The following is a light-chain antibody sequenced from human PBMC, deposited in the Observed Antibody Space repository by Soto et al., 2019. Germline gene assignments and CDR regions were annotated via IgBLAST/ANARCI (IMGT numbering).Light chain of an antibody. CDR3: SSYKSSSTL. V-gene: IGLV2-14*01. J-gene: IGLJ2*01. CDR2: DVS. CDR1: SSDVGGYNY. Sequence: QSALTQPASVCGSPGQSITISCTGTSSDVGGYNYVSWYQQHPGKAPKLMIYDVSNRPSGVSNRFSGSKSGNTASLTISGLQAEDEADYYCSSYKSSSTLFGGGTKLTVL.